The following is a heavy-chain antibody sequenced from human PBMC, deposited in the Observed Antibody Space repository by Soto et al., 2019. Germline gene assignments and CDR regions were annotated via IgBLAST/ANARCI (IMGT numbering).Heavy chain of an antibody. CDR3: VTAVRGYNANGDL. CDR2: IKADGTEK. D-gene: IGHD5-12*01. CDR1: GFTFSSYW. Sequence: GSLRLSCVGSGFTFSSYWMGWVRQTPGKGLEWVATIKADGTEKYYVDSVKGRLTFSRDNAKTSVYLEMNSLRAEDTAVYYCVTAVRGYNANGDLWGQGTTVTVSS. J-gene: IGHJ6*02. V-gene: IGHV3-7*03.